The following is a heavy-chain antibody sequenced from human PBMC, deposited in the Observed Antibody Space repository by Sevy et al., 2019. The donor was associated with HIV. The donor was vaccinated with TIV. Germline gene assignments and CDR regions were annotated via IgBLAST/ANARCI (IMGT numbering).Heavy chain of an antibody. V-gene: IGHV3-21*01. Sequence: GGSLRLSCAASGFTFSSYTMNWVRQAPGKGLEWVSSITGGSSYIYYADSVKGRFTISRDNAKNSLYLQINSLRAEDMDVYYCARDGSCSSNSCILYFDCWGQGSLVTVSS. CDR3: ARDGSCSSNSCILYFDC. CDR2: ITGGSSYI. D-gene: IGHD2-2*01. J-gene: IGHJ4*02. CDR1: GFTFSSYT.